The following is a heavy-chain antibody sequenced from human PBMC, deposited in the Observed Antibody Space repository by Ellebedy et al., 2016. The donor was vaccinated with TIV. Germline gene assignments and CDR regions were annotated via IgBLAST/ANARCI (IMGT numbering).Heavy chain of an antibody. CDR3: ARRGAGAGDY. D-gene: IGHD3-10*01. CDR2: IYPGDSDT. Sequence: GESLKISCKGSGYRFTSYWIGWVRQMPGKGLGWMVIIYPGDSDTRYRPSFQGQVTISADKSISTAYLQWSSLRASDTDMYYCARRGAGAGDYWGQGTLVTVSS. CDR1: GYRFTSYW. V-gene: IGHV5-51*01. J-gene: IGHJ4*02.